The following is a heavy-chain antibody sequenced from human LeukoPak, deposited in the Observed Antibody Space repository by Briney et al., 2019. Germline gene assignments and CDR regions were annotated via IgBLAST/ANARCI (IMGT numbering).Heavy chain of an antibody. CDR1: GGSISSYY. D-gene: IGHD2-8*01. V-gene: IGHV4-4*07. Sequence: SETLSLTCTVSGGSISSYYWSWIRQPAGKGLEWIGRIYTSGSTNYNPSLKSRVTISVDTSKNQFSLELSSVTAADTTVYYCARGILVTVYAAFDYWGQGTLVTVSS. CDR3: ARGILVTVYAAFDY. CDR2: IYTSGST. J-gene: IGHJ4*02.